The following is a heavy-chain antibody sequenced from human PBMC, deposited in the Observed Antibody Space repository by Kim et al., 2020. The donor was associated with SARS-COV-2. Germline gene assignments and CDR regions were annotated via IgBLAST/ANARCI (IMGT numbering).Heavy chain of an antibody. CDR1: GFTFSNFG. CDR2: ISGSGGST. V-gene: IGHV3-23*01. Sequence: GGSLRLSCAASGFTFSNFGMTWVRQAPGKGLECVSAISGSGGSTYYADSVKGRFTISRGNSKNTLYLQMNSLRDEDTAVYYCAKGSTNVDVWGQGTTVTVSS. J-gene: IGHJ6*02. CDR3: AKGSTNVDV.